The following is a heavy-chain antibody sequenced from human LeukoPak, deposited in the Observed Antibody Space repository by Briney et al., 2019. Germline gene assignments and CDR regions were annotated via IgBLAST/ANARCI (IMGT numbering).Heavy chain of an antibody. CDR2: INSDGSST. Sequence: GGSLRLSCAASGFTVSSNYMSWVRQAPGKGLVWVSRINSDGSSTSYADSVKGRFTISRDNAKNTLYLQMNSLRAEDTAVYYCARSIAAAAPPPYYYYYYMDVWGKGTTVTVSS. J-gene: IGHJ6*03. D-gene: IGHD6-13*01. V-gene: IGHV3-74*01. CDR1: GFTVSSNY. CDR3: ARSIAAAAPPPYYYYYYMDV.